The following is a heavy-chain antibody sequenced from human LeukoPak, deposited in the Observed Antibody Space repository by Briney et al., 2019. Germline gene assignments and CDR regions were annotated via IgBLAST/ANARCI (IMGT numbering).Heavy chain of an antibody. CDR2: INPNSGGT. Sequence: ASVKVSCKASGYTFTGYYMHWVRQAPGQGLEWMGWINPNSGGTNYAQKFQGGVTMTRDTSISTAYMELSRLRSDDTAVYYCARERALSITMVRGAKDYWGQGTLVTVSS. CDR3: ARERALSITMVRGAKDY. V-gene: IGHV1-2*02. J-gene: IGHJ4*02. CDR1: GYTFTGYY. D-gene: IGHD3-10*01.